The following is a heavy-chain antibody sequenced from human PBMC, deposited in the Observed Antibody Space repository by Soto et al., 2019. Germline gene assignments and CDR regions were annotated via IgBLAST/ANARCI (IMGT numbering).Heavy chain of an antibody. CDR3: ARHGQPRLLRNWFDP. D-gene: IGHD1-26*01. CDR1: GGSIPRSSGYY. CDR2: IYYSGSA. V-gene: IGHV4-39*01. J-gene: IGHJ5*02. Sequence: QLQLQESGPGLVKPSETLSLTCTVSGGSIPRSSGYYWVWVRQPPGKGLEYVGSIYYSGSAYYNPSLKSRVSIXXHXPXXTFSLKLNSVTAADTAVYYCARHGQPRLLRNWFDPWGQGTLVSVSS.